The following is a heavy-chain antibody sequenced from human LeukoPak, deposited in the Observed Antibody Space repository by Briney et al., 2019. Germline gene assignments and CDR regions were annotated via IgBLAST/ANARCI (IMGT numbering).Heavy chain of an antibody. CDR3: ARYLWNFYDSSGYYRDFDY. Sequence: ASVKVSCKASGFSFISYGFSWVRQAPGQGLEWMGWIGGYDGDRHYAQQFQGRVTITTDTSTSTAYMELRSLRSDDTAVYYCARYLWNFYDSSGYYRDFDYWGQGTLVTVSS. CDR1: GFSFISYG. CDR2: IGGYDGDR. V-gene: IGHV1-18*01. D-gene: IGHD3-22*01. J-gene: IGHJ4*02.